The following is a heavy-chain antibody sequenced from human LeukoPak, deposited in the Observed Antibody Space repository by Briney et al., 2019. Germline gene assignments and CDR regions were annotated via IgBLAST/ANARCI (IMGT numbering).Heavy chain of an antibody. CDR2: ISSSGTYT. CDR3: ARDYYDSSGSNWFDP. Sequence: GGPLRLSCAASGFSFSDYKMSWIRQAPGRGLEWVSYISSSGTYTDYADSVKGRFTISRDNAENSLYLQMNSLRAEDTAVYYCARDYYDSSGSNWFDPWGQGTLVTVSS. CDR1: GFSFSDYK. J-gene: IGHJ5*02. V-gene: IGHV3-11*05. D-gene: IGHD3-22*01.